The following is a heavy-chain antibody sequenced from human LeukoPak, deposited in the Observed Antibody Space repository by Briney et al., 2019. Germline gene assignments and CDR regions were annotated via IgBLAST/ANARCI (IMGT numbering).Heavy chain of an antibody. J-gene: IGHJ4*02. Sequence: GRSLRLSCAASGFTFSSYAMSWVRQAPGEGLEWVSAISGSGGSTYYAASVKGRFTISRDNSKNALYLQMNSLRAEDTAVYYCAKYDVLRYFDWLSGYYFDYWGQGTLVTVSS. D-gene: IGHD3-9*01. V-gene: IGHV3-23*01. CDR1: GFTFSSYA. CDR2: ISGSGGST. CDR3: AKYDVLRYFDWLSGYYFDY.